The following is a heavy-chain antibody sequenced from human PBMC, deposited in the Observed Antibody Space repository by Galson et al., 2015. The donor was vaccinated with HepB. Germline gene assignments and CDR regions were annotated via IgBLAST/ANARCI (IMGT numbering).Heavy chain of an antibody. D-gene: IGHD6-19*01. CDR1: GYTLTELS. V-gene: IGHV1-24*01. Sequence: SVKVSCKVSGYTLTELSMHWVRQAPGRGLEWMGGFDPEDGETIYAQKFQGRVTMTEDTSTDTAYMELSSLRSEDTAVYYCATDWARGWDFGFDYWGQGTPVTVSS. CDR3: ATDWARGWDFGFDY. CDR2: FDPEDGET. J-gene: IGHJ4*02.